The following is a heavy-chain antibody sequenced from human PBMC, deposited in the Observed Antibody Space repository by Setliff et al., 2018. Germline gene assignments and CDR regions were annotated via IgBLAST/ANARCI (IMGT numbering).Heavy chain of an antibody. CDR3: ARMSGFQYMDV. J-gene: IGHJ6*03. CDR2: IYTSWST. Sequence: SETLSLTCTVSGDPMSSRRYYWAWIRQPAGKGLEWLGQIYTSWSTNYNPSLRGRATLSIDASKRQFSLKLTSVTAADTAVYYCARMSGFQYMDVWGKGTTVTVSS. D-gene: IGHD3-3*01. CDR1: GDPMSSRRYY. V-gene: IGHV4-61*09.